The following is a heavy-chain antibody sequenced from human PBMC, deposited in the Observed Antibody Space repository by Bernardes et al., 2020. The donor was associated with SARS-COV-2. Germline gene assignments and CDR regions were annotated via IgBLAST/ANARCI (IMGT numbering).Heavy chain of an antibody. Sequence: SGPTLVKPTQTLTLTCTFSGFSLSTSGVCVSWIRQPPGKALEWLARIDWDDDKYYSPSLKTRLTISKDTSKNQVVLTMTNMDPVDTATYYCARINRRQYDRGTQHSYLDTWRQGTLVTVTS. V-gene: IGHV2-70*11. CDR1: GFSLSTSGVC. CDR3: ARINRRQYDRGTQHSYLDT. J-gene: IGHJ4*02. D-gene: IGHD3-22*01. CDR2: IDWDDDK.